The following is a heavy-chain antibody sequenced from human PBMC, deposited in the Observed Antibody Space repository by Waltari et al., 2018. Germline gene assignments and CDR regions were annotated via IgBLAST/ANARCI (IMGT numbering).Heavy chain of an antibody. CDR1: GFTVSSNY. D-gene: IGHD6-19*01. V-gene: IGHV3-53*01. CDR2: IYSGGST. J-gene: IGHJ4*02. Sequence: EVQLVESGGGLIQPGGSLRLSCAASGFTVSSNYMSRVRQAPGKGLEWVSVIYSGGSTYYADSVKGRFTISRDNSKNTLYLQMNSLRAEDTAVYYCARASVAVAPFDYWGQGTLVTVSS. CDR3: ARASVAVAPFDY.